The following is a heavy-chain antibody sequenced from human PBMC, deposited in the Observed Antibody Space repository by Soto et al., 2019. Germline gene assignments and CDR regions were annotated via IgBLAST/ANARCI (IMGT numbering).Heavy chain of an antibody. CDR3: AKDPGRGYSSSWYYFDY. V-gene: IGHV4-31*03. J-gene: IGHJ4*02. CDR1: GGSISSGGYY. CDR2: IYYSGST. D-gene: IGHD6-13*01. Sequence: SETLSLTCTVSGGSISSGGYYWSWIRQHPGKGLEWIGYIYYSGSTYYNPSLKSRVTISVDTSKNQFSLKLSSVTAADTAVYYCAKDPGRGYSSSWYYFDYWGQGTLVTVSS.